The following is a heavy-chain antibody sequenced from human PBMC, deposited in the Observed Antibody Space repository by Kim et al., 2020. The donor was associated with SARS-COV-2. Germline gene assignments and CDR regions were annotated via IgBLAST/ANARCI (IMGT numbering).Heavy chain of an antibody. CDR3: ARGCGGDNCYIA. J-gene: IGHJ4*02. CDR2: IIGDGSTT. D-gene: IGHD2-15*01. CDR1: GFTFSSYS. V-gene: IGHV3-74*01. Sequence: GGSLRLSCVASGFTFSSYSMHWVRQAPGKGLVYVSRIIGDGSTTIYADFVKGRFTISRDNAKNTLYLQMNSLRAEDTAVYYCARGCGGDNCYIAWGQGTLVTVSS.